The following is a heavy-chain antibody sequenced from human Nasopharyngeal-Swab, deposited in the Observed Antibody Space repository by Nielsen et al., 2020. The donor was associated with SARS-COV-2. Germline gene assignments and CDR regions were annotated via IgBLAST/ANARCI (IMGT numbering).Heavy chain of an antibody. D-gene: IGHD6-13*01. J-gene: IGHJ4*02. V-gene: IGHV3-48*04. Sequence: WIRQPPGPGLEWVSYISSSSTTIYYADSVKGRFTISRDNAKNSLSLQMNSLRAEDTAVYYCVGGGYSSSWYGGDYWGQGTLVTVSS. CDR3: VGGGYSSSWYGGDY. CDR2: ISSSSTTI.